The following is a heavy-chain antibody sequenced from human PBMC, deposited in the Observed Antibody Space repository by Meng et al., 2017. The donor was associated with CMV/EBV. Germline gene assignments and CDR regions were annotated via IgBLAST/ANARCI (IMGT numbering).Heavy chain of an antibody. CDR3: ARKHCSSTSCYSPYFDY. D-gene: IGHD2-2*02. CDR1: GFSFSNYA. CDR2: ISSDGGSP. Sequence: GESLKISCAASGFSFSNYAMHWVRQAPGKGLEYVSAISSDGGSPYYADSAKGRFTISRDNSKNTLYLQMGSLRAEDMAVYYCARKHCSSTSCYSPYFDYWGQGTLVTVSS. J-gene: IGHJ4*02. V-gene: IGHV3-64*02.